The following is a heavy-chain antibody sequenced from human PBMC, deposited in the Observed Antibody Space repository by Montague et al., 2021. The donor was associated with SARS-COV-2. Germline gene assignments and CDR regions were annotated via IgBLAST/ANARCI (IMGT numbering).Heavy chain of an antibody. D-gene: IGHD3-22*01. V-gene: IGHV4-34*01. Sequence: SETLSLTCAVYGGSFSGYYWNWIRQPPGKGLQWIGEINHSGSTNYNPSLKSRVTISVDTSKNQFSLRLSSVTAADTAVYYCVRLLKATMIAVVFTGGPLSGRGMEVGGQGTRVTVAS. CDR2: INHSGST. CDR3: VRLLKATMIAVVFTGGPLSGRGMEV. J-gene: IGHJ6*02. CDR1: GGSFSGYY.